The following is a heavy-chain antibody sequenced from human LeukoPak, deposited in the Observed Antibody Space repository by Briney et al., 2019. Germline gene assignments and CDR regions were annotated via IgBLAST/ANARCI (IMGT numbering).Heavy chain of an antibody. CDR2: IKSDGSEK. J-gene: IGHJ6*03. D-gene: IGHD6-19*01. Sequence: GGSLRLSCAASGFIFSNYGMHWVRQTPGMGLEWVTFIKSDGSEKDYADSVKGRFTISRDNSKNTLYLQMNSLRAEDTAVYYCAKSDSSGWYWSNYYYMDVWGKGTTVTVSS. CDR3: AKSDSSGWYWSNYYYMDV. V-gene: IGHV3-30*02. CDR1: GFIFSNYG.